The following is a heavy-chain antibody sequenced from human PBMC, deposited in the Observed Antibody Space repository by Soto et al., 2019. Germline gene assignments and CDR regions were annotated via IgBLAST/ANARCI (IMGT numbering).Heavy chain of an antibody. CDR2: IWYDGNNK. D-gene: IGHD2-15*01. CDR1: GFTFSNYG. CDR3: ARDGYCSGGSCYSAPVFDF. Sequence: QVQLVESGGGVVQPGRSLRLSCAASGFTFSNYGMHWVRQAPGKGLEWVALIWYDGNNKYYADSVKGRFTISRDNSKNTLYLQINRLRAEDTAVYYCARDGYCSGGSCYSAPVFDFWGQGTLVTVSS. V-gene: IGHV3-33*01. J-gene: IGHJ4*02.